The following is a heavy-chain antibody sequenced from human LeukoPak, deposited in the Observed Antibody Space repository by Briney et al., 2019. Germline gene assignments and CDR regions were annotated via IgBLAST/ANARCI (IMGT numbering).Heavy chain of an antibody. D-gene: IGHD3-16*01. CDR2: IRYDGSNK. CDR3: AKSTRAVMAMMDV. V-gene: IGHV3-30*02. J-gene: IGHJ6*04. Sequence: GGSLRLSCAASGFTFSSYGMHWVRQAPGKGLEWVAFIRYDGSNKYYADSVKGRFTISRDNAKNSLYLQMNSLRAEDTAVYYCAKSTRAVMAMMDVWGKGTTVTVSS. CDR1: GFTFSSYG.